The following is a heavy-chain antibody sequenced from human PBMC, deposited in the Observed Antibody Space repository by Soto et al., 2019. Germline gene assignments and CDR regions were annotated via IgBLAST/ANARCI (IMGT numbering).Heavy chain of an antibody. CDR3: ARVSGIVVVPTVKDPHYYYMDV. CDR2: IYYTGST. J-gene: IGHJ6*03. D-gene: IGHD2-2*01. V-gene: IGHV4-31*03. Sequence: QVQLQESGPGLVKPSQTLSLTCTVSGGSISGGPYYWTWIRQHPGSGLEWIGYIYYTGSTYYNPYLKRRVIMSVDTSNNQLSLKLSSVTAADTAVYFCARVSGIVVVPTVKDPHYYYMDVWGKGTTVTVSS. CDR1: GGSISGGPYY.